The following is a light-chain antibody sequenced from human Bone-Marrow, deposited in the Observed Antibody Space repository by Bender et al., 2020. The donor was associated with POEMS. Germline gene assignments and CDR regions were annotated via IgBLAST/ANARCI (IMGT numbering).Light chain of an antibody. CDR2: QDN. V-gene: IGLV3-1*01. J-gene: IGLJ2*01. Sequence: SFELTQPSSVSVSPGQTASITCSGDKLGDKYVCWYQQKTGQSPVLVIYQDNKRPAGIPERFSGSNSGTTATLTITGTQAMDEADYYCQAWDSGAVIFGGGTSLIVL. CDR3: QAWDSGAVI. CDR1: KLGDKY.